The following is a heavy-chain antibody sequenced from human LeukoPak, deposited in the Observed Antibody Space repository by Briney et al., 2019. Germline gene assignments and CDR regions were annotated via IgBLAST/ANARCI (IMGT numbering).Heavy chain of an antibody. V-gene: IGHV3-30*02. CDR2: IRYDGSNK. Sequence: GGSLRLSCAASGFTFSSYGMHWVRQAPGKGLEWVAFIRYDGSNKYYADSVKGRLTISRDNSKNTLYLQMNSLRAEDTAVYYCAKAISRRGIVVVPAAIDYWGQGTLVTVSS. CDR1: GFTFSSYG. J-gene: IGHJ4*02. CDR3: AKAISRRGIVVVPAAIDY. D-gene: IGHD2-2*01.